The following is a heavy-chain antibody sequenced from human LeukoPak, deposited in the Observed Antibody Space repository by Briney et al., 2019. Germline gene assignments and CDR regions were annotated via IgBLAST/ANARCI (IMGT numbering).Heavy chain of an antibody. CDR1: GFTFSSYW. CDR2: IKQDGSEK. V-gene: IGHV3-7*01. J-gene: IGHJ4*02. CDR3: VRAIWQYSSGWYSDY. Sequence: GGSLRLSCAASGFTFSSYWMSWVRQAPGKGLEWVANIKQDGSEKYYVDSVKGRFTISRDNAKNSLYLQMNSLRAGDTAVYYCVRAIWQYSSGWYSDYWGQGTLVTVSS. D-gene: IGHD6-19*01.